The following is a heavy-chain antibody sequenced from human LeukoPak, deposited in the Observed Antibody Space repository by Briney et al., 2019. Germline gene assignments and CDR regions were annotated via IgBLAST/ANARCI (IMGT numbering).Heavy chain of an antibody. D-gene: IGHD3-10*01. CDR3: ARRELSPKRFFDY. CDR2: IYYTGST. CDR1: GGSISGNY. J-gene: IGHJ4*02. V-gene: IGHV4-59*08. Sequence: SETLSLTCTVSGGSISGNYWTWIRQPPGKGLEWIGYIYYTGSTNYNPSLKSRVTISVDTSKNQFSLKLSSVTAADTAMYYCARRELSPKRFFDYWGQGTLVTVS.